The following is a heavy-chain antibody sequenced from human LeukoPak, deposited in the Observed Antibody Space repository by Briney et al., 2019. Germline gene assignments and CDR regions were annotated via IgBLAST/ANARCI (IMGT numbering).Heavy chain of an antibody. D-gene: IGHD2-8*01. CDR2: IKSDGSTT. CDR1: GFTFSSYW. CDR3: ARAPRYCSNGVCYFYYGMDV. V-gene: IGHV3-74*01. Sequence: QPGGSLRLSCAASGFTFSSYWMHWVRQAPGKGLVWVSRIKSDGSTTTYADSVKGRFTISGDNAKNTLYLQMNSLRAEDTAVYYCARAPRYCSNGVCYFYYGMDVWGQGTTVTVPS. J-gene: IGHJ6*02.